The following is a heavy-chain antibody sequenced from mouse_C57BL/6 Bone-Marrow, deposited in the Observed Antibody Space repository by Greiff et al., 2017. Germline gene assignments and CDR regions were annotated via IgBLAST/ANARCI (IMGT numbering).Heavy chain of an antibody. Sequence: QVQLQQSGAELVRPGTSVKMSCKASGYTFTNYWIGWAKQRPGHGLEWIGDIYPGGGYTNYNEKFKGKATLTADKSSSTAYMQFSSLTSEDSAIYYCARYRLNYFDDWGQGTTLTVSS. CDR2: IYPGGGYT. CDR3: ARYRLNYFDD. V-gene: IGHV1-63*01. J-gene: IGHJ2*01. CDR1: GYTFTNYW. D-gene: IGHD2-12*01.